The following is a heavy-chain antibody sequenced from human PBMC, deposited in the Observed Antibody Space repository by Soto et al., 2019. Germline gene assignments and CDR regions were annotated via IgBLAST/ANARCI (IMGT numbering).Heavy chain of an antibody. CDR1: GYTCTGYY. V-gene: IGHV1-2*02. D-gene: IGHD3-10*01. CDR2: INPYSGGT. J-gene: IGHJ5*02. CDR3: ARSYGSGSYYNWFVP. Sequence: ASVKVYCKASGYTCTGYYMHWVRLAPGQGLEWMGWINPYSGGTNYAQKFQGRVTMTRERHISTAYMELSRLRPDDTALYYCARSYGSGSYYNWFVPWGQGTLFTVSS.